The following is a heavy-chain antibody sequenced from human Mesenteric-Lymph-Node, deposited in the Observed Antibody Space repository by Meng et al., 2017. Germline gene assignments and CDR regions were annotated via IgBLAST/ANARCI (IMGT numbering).Heavy chain of an antibody. J-gene: IGHJ5*02. Sequence: SVKVSCKASGGTFSSYAISWVRQAPGQGLEWMGGIIPIFGTANYAQKFQGRVTITADKSASTAYMELSSLRSEDTAVYYCARGDAEDIVVVPAAPAWFDPWGQGTLVTVSS. CDR3: ARGDAEDIVVVPAAPAWFDP. D-gene: IGHD2-2*01. CDR1: GGTFSSYA. V-gene: IGHV1-69*06. CDR2: IIPIFGTA.